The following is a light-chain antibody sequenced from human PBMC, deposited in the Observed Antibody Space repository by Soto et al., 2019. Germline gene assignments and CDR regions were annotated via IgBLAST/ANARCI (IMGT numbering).Light chain of an antibody. V-gene: IGKV3-15*01. CDR1: QSVASN. CDR2: GAS. CDR3: QQYNNWPRT. J-gene: IGKJ1*01. Sequence: IVMTQSPATLSVSPGEGATLSCRASQSVASNLAWYQQKPGQAPRLLISGASTRATGIPARFSGSGSETEFTLTISSLQSEDFAVYYCQQYNNWPRTFGQGTKVDIK.